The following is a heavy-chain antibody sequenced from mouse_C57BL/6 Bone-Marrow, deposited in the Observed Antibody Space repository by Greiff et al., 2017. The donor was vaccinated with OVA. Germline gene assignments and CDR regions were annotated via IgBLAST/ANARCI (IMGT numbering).Heavy chain of an antibody. CDR2: ISGGGGNT. Sequence: EVKLMESGGGLVKPGGSLKLSCAASGFTFSSYTMSWVRQTPEKRLEWVATISGGGGNTYYPDSVKGRFTISRDNAKNTLYLQMSSLRSEDTALYYCARQRGYDYDYAMDYWGQGTSVTVSS. V-gene: IGHV5-9*01. J-gene: IGHJ4*01. CDR1: GFTFSSYT. CDR3: ARQRGYDYDYAMDY. D-gene: IGHD2-4*01.